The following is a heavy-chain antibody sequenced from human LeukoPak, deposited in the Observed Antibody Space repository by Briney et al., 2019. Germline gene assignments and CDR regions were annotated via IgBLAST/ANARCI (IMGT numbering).Heavy chain of an antibody. J-gene: IGHJ4*02. CDR3: ARGLGGSSSWYYFDY. V-gene: IGHV3-30-3*01. D-gene: IGHD6-13*01. CDR1: AFTFSSYA. CDR2: ISYDGSNK. Sequence: GGSLRLSCAASAFTFSSYALHWVRQAPGKGLEWVALISYDGSNKYYADSVKGRFTISRDNSKNTLYLQMNSLRGEDTAVYYCARGLGGSSSWYYFDYWGQGTLVTVSS.